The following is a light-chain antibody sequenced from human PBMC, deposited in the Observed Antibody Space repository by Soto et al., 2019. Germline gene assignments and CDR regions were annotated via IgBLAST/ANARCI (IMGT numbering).Light chain of an antibody. CDR3: QQSFSTLLIT. CDR1: QSINSY. J-gene: IGKJ5*01. CDR2: AAS. V-gene: IGKV1-39*01. Sequence: DIPMTQSPSSLSASIGDGVTITCRASQSINSYLNWYQQKPGKAPKLLISAASNLQSGVPSRFSGSRSGTDFTLTISSLQPEDFATYYCQQSFSTLLITFGQGTRLEIK.